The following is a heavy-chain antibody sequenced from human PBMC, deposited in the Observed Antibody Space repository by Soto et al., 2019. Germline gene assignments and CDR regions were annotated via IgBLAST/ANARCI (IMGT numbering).Heavy chain of an antibody. Sequence: PRGSLRLSCAASGFTFSSYAMSWFRQAPGKGLEWVSAISGSGGSTYYADSVKGRFTISRDNSKNTLYLQMNSLRAEDTAVYYCAKAISREEYYYDSSGYYPFDYWGQGT. CDR1: GFTFSSYA. V-gene: IGHV3-23*01. CDR3: AKAISREEYYYDSSGYYPFDY. CDR2: ISGSGGST. D-gene: IGHD3-22*01. J-gene: IGHJ4*02.